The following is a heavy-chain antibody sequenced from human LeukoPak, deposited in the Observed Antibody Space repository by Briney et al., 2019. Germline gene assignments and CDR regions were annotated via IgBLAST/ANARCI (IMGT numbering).Heavy chain of an antibody. J-gene: IGHJ6*03. CDR2: IKQDGSEK. V-gene: IGHV3-7*01. CDR3: ARQYPDYYYCYMDV. D-gene: IGHD4-11*01. Sequence: PGGSLRLSCAASGFTFSSYWMSWVRQAPGKGLEWVANIKQDGSEKYYVDSVKGRFTISRDNAKNSLYLQMNSLRAEDTAVYYCARQYPDYYYCYMDVWGKGTTVTVSS. CDR1: GFTFSSYW.